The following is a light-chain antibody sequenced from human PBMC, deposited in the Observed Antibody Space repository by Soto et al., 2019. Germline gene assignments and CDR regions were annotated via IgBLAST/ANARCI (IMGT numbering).Light chain of an antibody. CDR2: GNS. J-gene: IGLJ1*01. CDR3: QSYDNSLSVYV. Sequence: LNWYQQKPGKAPKVLIYGNSNRPSGVPDRFSGSKSGTSASLAITGLQAEDEADYYCQSYDNSLSVYVFGTGTKVTVL. V-gene: IGLV1-40*01.